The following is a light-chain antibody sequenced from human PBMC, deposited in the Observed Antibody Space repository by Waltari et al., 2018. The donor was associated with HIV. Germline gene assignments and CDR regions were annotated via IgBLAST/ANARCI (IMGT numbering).Light chain of an antibody. J-gene: IGKJ2*01. CDR2: EAA. CDR3: QQYDDGPRGIT. CDR1: QSISAK. V-gene: IGKV3-15*01. Sequence: VMTQSPPTLSVSPGQRVTLSCRASQSISAKIAWYQQRPGQAPRLIIYEAATRPSGIPARFSGSGSGTEFTLTITSLQSEDFATYFCQQYDDGPRGITFGQGTMLEIK.